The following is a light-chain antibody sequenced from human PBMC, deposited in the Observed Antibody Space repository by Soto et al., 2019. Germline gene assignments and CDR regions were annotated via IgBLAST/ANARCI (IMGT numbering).Light chain of an antibody. V-gene: IGKV3-11*01. CDR2: ESS. Sequence: EIVLTQSPGTLSLSPGERSTLSCRASQNVANYLDWYQQKPCQAPRLLIYESSNRATGIAARFSGSGSGTDFTLTISSLEPEDFAVYYCQQRSNWPTTFGQGTQVDIK. CDR3: QQRSNWPTT. J-gene: IGKJ1*01. CDR1: QNVANY.